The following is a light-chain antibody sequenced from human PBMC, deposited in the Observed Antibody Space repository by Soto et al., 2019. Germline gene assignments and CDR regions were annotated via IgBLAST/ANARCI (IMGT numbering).Light chain of an antibody. V-gene: IGKV3D-15*01. CDR3: QKYNTSPWT. CDR1: QSVNTN. CDR2: GAS. Sequence: ETVMTQSPATLSVSPGERATLSCRASQSVNTNLAWYQQKSGQAPRLLIYGASTRAAGIPARFIGSGSGTEFTLTISSLQPEDVATYYCQKYNTSPWTFGQGTKVDIK. J-gene: IGKJ1*01.